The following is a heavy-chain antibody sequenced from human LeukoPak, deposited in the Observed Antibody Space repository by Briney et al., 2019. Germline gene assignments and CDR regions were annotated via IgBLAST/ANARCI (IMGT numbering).Heavy chain of an antibody. D-gene: IGHD3-22*01. CDR3: ARGPDYDSSGYYYPTEYFQH. V-gene: IGHV7-4-1*02. CDR1: GYTFTSYA. J-gene: IGHJ1*01. CDR2: INTNTGNP. Sequence: GASVKVSCKASGYTFTSYAMNWVRQAPGQGLEWMGWINTNTGNPTYAQGFTGGFFFSLDTSVSTAYLQISSLKAEDTAVYYCARGPDYDSSGYYYPTEYFQHWGQGTLVTVSS.